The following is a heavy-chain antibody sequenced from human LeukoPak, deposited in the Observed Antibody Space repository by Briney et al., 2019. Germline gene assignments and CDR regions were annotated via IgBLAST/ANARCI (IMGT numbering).Heavy chain of an antibody. CDR3: ASLYYFDRSRGWNY. D-gene: IGHD3-22*01. CDR1: GGSISSANYY. V-gene: IGHV4-39*01. CDR2: IYYSGST. J-gene: IGHJ4*02. Sequence: PSETLSLTCAVSGGSISSANYYWGWIRQPPGKGLEWIGSIYYSGSTYYNSSLKRRVTISVDTSKNQFSLKLSSVTAADTAVYYCASLYYFDRSRGWNYWGQGTLVTVSS.